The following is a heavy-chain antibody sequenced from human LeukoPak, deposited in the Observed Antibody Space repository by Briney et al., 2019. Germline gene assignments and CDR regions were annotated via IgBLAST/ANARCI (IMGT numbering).Heavy chain of an antibody. V-gene: IGHV3-21*01. J-gene: IGHJ1*01. D-gene: IGHD3/OR15-3a*01. Sequence: KAGGSLRLSCEASGFSFSSYSMNWVRQAPGKGLEWVSSIISTSTYIYYTDSVKGRFTISRDNSKNTLYLQMNSLRAEDTAVYYCASQPSDFWTAKYFQHWGQGTLVTVSS. CDR1: GFSFSSYS. CDR2: IISTSTYI. CDR3: ASQPSDFWTAKYFQH.